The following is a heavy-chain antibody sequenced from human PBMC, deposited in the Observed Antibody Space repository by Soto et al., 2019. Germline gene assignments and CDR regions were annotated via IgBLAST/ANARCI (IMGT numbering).Heavy chain of an antibody. D-gene: IGHD6-13*01. CDR2: IISIFGTA. J-gene: IGHJ6*02. V-gene: IGHV1-69*13. Sequence: ASVKVSCKASGGTFSSYAISWVRQAPGQGLEWMGGIISIFGTANYAQKFQGRVTITADESTSTAYMELSSLRSEDTAVYYCACFLADAGYDDVIDVCSRGSTVPVS. CDR3: ACFLADAGYDDVIDV. CDR1: GGTFSSYA.